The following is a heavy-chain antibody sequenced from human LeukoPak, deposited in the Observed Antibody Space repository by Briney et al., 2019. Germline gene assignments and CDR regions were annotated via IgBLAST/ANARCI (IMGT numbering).Heavy chain of an antibody. CDR1: AFTFSSYS. J-gene: IGHJ4*02. CDR3: ARGTGAGLVQAYYFDY. Sequence: PGGSLRLSCAASAFTFSSYSLNWVRQAPGKGLEWVSSISSSSTYIYYADSVKGRFTISRDNANNSLYLQMNSLRAEDTAVYYCARGTGAGLVQAYYFDYWGQGTLVTVSS. V-gene: IGHV3-21*06. CDR2: ISSSSTYI. D-gene: IGHD3/OR15-3a*01.